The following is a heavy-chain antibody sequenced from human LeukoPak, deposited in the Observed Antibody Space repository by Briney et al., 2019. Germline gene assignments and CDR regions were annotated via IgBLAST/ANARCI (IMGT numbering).Heavy chain of an antibody. CDR1: GFSFSSFA. D-gene: IGHD4-17*01. CDR2: ITGGHYAT. J-gene: IGHJ5*02. Sequence: GGSLRLSCAVSGFSFSSFAMTWVRKAPRTGREWVSSITGGHYATYNTDSVKGRFTISRDNAKNTLYLQMNSLRADDTAIYYCTKYPNGDYIGAFDPWGQGTLVTVSS. V-gene: IGHV3-23*01. CDR3: TKYPNGDYIGAFDP.